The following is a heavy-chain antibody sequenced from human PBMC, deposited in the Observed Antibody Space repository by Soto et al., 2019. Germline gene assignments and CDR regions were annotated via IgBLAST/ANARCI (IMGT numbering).Heavy chain of an antibody. Sequence: GVSQKVPCKGSGYSFITYWIGRVRQMPGRGLEWMGIIYPHDSDTRYSPSFQGQVTISADKSISTAYLQWSSLKASDSAMYYCARLYSSGQWNWFDPWGQGTLDTVSS. CDR1: GYSFITYW. J-gene: IGHJ5*02. CDR2: IYPHDSDT. CDR3: ARLYSSGQWNWFDP. D-gene: IGHD3-10*01. V-gene: IGHV5-51*01.